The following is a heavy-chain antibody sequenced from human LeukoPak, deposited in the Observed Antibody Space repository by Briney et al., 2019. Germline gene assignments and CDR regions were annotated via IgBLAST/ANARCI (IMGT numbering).Heavy chain of an antibody. D-gene: IGHD3-16*01. Sequence: GGSLRLSCVASGFSFGSYYMHWVRQAPGKGLVWVSRINIDGSDTNYADSVKGRFTISRDNTRSTLYLQMDSLRAGDTAVYYCARAYTVALRYEAYWGQGTLVTVSS. CDR3: ARAYTVALRYEAY. CDR2: INIDGSDT. V-gene: IGHV3-74*01. J-gene: IGHJ4*02. CDR1: GFSFGSYY.